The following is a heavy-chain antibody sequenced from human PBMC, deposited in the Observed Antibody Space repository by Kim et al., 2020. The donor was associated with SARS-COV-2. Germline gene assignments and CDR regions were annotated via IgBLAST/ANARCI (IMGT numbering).Heavy chain of an antibody. Sequence: GGSLRLSCAASGFTFSSYWMHWVRQAPGKGLVWVSRINSDGSSTSYADSVKGRFTISRDNAKNTLYLQMNSLRAEDTAVYYCARGGVLRYFDWLGEDNWFDPWGQGTLVTVSS. D-gene: IGHD3-9*01. CDR2: INSDGSST. V-gene: IGHV3-74*01. J-gene: IGHJ5*02. CDR3: ARGGVLRYFDWLGEDNWFDP. CDR1: GFTFSSYW.